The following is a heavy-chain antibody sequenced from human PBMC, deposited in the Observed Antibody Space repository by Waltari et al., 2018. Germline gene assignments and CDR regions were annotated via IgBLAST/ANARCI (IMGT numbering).Heavy chain of an antibody. V-gene: IGHV3-23*01. CDR2: LTNPANSNT. D-gene: IGHD5-12*01. CDR1: GFTFSSYT. CDR3: TTWLRAHFDY. J-gene: IGHJ4*02. Sequence: EVQLLESGGALVQPGGSLRLSCAASGFTFSSYTLIWVRQAPGKGLEWVSTLTNPANSNTSYAESGKGSFTMSRDDSRNTVYLQMNGLIGEDTAVYYCTTWLRAHFDYWGQGTPGTVSS.